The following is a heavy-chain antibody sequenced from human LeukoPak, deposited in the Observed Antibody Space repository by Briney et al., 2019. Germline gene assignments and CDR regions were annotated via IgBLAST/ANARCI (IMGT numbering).Heavy chain of an antibody. CDR1: GGSFSGYY. CDR3: ARTREITIFGEVTGGGYYFDY. V-gene: IGHV4-34*01. CDR2: INHSGST. Sequence: SETLSLTCAVYGGSFSGYYWSWIRQPPGKGLEWIGEINHSGSTNYNPSLKSRVTISVDTSKNQFSLKLSSVTAADTAVYYCARTREITIFGEVTGGGYYFDYWGQGTLVTVSS. D-gene: IGHD3-3*01. J-gene: IGHJ4*02.